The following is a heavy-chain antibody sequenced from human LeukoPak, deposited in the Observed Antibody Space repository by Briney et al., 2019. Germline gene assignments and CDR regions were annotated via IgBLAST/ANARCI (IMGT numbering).Heavy chain of an antibody. CDR1: GFTFSSYW. J-gene: IGHJ6*03. D-gene: IGHD6-13*01. V-gene: IGHV3-7*01. CDR3: ARGSAAGVYYYYYMDV. Sequence: AGGSLRLSCAASGFTFSSYWMSWVRQAPGKGLEWVANIKQDGSEKYYVDSVKGRFTIFRDNAKNSLYLQMNSLRAEDTAVYYCARGSAAGVYYYYYMDVWGKGTTVTVSS. CDR2: IKQDGSEK.